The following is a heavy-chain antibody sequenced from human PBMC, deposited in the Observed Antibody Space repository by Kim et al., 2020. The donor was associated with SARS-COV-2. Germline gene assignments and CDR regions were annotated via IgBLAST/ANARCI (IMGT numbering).Heavy chain of an antibody. CDR2: IYYSGST. J-gene: IGHJ4*02. CDR3: ARGQGLITMIVVVVGAFDF. D-gene: IGHD3-22*01. CDR1: GGSISSGGYY. Sequence: SETLSLTCTVSGGSISSGGYYWSWLRQHPGKGLEWIGYIYYSGSTYYNPSLKSRVTISVDTSKNQFSLKLSSVTAADTAVYYCARGQGLITMIVVVVGAFDFGGKETRVTVSS. V-gene: IGHV4-31*03.